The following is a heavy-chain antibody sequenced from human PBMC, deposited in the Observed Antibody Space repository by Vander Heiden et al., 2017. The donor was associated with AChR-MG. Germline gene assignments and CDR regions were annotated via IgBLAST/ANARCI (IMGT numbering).Heavy chain of an antibody. Sequence: QLQLQESGPGLVKPSETLSLPCTVSGGSISRCSYYGGWIRQPPGKGLEWIGSIYYSGSTYYNPSLKSRVTISVDTSKNQFSLKLSSVTAADTAVYYCASENRDYGDYAYWGQGTLVTVSS. D-gene: IGHD4-17*01. CDR3: ASENRDYGDYAY. J-gene: IGHJ4*02. CDR1: GGSISRCSYY. CDR2: IYYSGST. V-gene: IGHV4-39*01.